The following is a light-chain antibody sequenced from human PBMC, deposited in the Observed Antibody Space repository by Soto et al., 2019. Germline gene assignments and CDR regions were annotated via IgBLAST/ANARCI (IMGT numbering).Light chain of an antibody. CDR3: QHYDNSPPSVT. Sequence: EIVLTQSPDTLYLSPGERATLSSRASQSVSSDYLVWYQQKPGQAPRLLIYGASRRATGIPDRFSGSGSGTDFILTISRLEPEDFAVYYCQHYDNSPPSVTFGPGTKVDIK. V-gene: IGKV3-20*01. CDR2: GAS. J-gene: IGKJ3*01. CDR1: QSVSSDY.